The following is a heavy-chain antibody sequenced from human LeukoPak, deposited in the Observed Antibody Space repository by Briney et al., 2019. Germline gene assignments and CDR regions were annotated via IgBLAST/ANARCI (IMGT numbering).Heavy chain of an antibody. V-gene: IGHV4-39*07. CDR2: IYNSGST. CDR1: GASISSSAWY. Sequence: SETLSLTCTVSGASISSSAWYWGWIRQPPGKGLEWIGIIYNSGSTYYNPSLKSRVTLSVDTSKNQFSLKLSSVTAADTAVYYCARELKRVTMVRGVAYYYYYMDVWGKGTTVTISS. CDR3: ARELKRVTMVRGVAYYYYYMDV. D-gene: IGHD3-10*01. J-gene: IGHJ6*03.